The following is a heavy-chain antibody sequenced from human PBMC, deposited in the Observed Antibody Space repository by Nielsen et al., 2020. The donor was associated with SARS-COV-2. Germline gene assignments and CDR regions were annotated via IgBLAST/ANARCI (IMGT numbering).Heavy chain of an antibody. Sequence: GESLKISCVASEISFSSYGMHWVRQAPGKGLEWVAVISYDGSNKYYADSVKGRFTISRDNSKNTLYLQMNSLRAEDTAVYYCAKGAFDFWSGSVITYYYYYYGMDVWGQGTTVTVSS. J-gene: IGHJ6*02. CDR3: AKGAFDFWSGSVITYYYYYYGMDV. D-gene: IGHD3-3*01. V-gene: IGHV3-30*18. CDR2: ISYDGSNK. CDR1: EISFSSYG.